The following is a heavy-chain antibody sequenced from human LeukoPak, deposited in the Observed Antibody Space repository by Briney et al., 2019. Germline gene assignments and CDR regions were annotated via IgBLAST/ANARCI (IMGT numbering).Heavy chain of an antibody. CDR2: MSSDGGKE. J-gene: IGHJ4*02. Sequence: GGSLRLSCVASGFSFSRYTMHWVRQAPGKGLEWVALMSSDGGKENYADSVRARFTISRDNSYNTLYLHMNSLRADDTAVYYCARPEVHYCSGDCYPNYFDSWGQGTLVTVSS. V-gene: IGHV3-30-3*01. CDR1: GFSFSRYT. CDR3: ARPEVHYCSGDCYPNYFDS. D-gene: IGHD2-21*02.